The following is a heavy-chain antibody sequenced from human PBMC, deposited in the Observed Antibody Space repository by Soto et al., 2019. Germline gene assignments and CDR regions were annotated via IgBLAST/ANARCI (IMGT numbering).Heavy chain of an antibody. CDR3: ARSSLTIFGGVVPYFDF. D-gene: IGHD3-16*01. Sequence: KPSETLSLTCTVSGASVSHYYWSWIRQSPGIGLEWIGYISDSENSNSSPSLKSRVTISLDTSKNQFSLNMTSVTAADTALYFCARSSLTIFGGVVPYFDFWGPGTLVTVSS. V-gene: IGHV4-59*02. J-gene: IGHJ4*02. CDR2: ISDSENS. CDR1: GASVSHYY.